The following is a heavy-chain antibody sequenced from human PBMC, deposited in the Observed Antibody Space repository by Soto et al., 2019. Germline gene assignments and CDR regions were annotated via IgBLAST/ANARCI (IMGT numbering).Heavy chain of an antibody. V-gene: IGHV4-34*01. CDR3: ARGLGGVQH. J-gene: IGHJ1*01. CDR2: LYDSGSI. Sequence: SETLSLTCAVYGGSFSGYYCSWIRQPPGKGLEWIGELYDSGSINYNASLKSRVSISVDTSKNQFSLKLSSVTAADTAVYYCARGLGGVQHWGQGTLVTVPS. CDR1: GGSFSGYY.